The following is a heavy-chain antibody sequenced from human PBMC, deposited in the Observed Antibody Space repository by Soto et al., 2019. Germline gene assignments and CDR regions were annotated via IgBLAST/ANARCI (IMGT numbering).Heavy chain of an antibody. CDR2: IIPIFGTA. Sequence: GASVKVSCKASGGTFSSYAISWVRQAPGQGLEWMGGIIPIFGTANYAQKFQGRVTITADESTSTAYMELSSLRSEDTAVYYCARDREGSSGYYWDYYYGMDVWGQGTTVTVSS. D-gene: IGHD3-22*01. J-gene: IGHJ6*02. CDR1: GGTFSSYA. V-gene: IGHV1-69*13. CDR3: ARDREGSSGYYWDYYYGMDV.